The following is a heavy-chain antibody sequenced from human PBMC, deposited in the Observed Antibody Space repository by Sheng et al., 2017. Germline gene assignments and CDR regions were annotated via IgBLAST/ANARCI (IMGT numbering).Heavy chain of an antibody. CDR2: IWYDGSNK. Sequence: QVQLVESGGGVVQPGRSLRLSCAASGFTFSSYGMHWVRQAPGKGLEWVAVIWYDGSNKYYADSVKGRFTISRDNSKNTLYLQMNSLRAEDTAVYYCARTTYYYDSQAFDIWGQGTMVTVSS. J-gene: IGHJ3*02. CDR3: ARTTYYYDSQAFDI. CDR1: GFTFSSYG. D-gene: IGHD3-22*01. V-gene: IGHV3-33*01.